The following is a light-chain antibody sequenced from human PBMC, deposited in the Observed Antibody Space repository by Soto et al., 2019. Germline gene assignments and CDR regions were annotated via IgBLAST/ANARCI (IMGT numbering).Light chain of an antibody. CDR3: MSYGSSTTLFV. Sequence: QSALTQPASVSGSPGQSITISCTGSSSDVGGYNYVSWYQQHPGKAPRLMIYEVSNRPSGVSNRFSGSKSGNTASLTISGLQAEDEADYYCMSYGSSTTLFVFGTGTKLTVL. CDR1: SSDVGGYNY. J-gene: IGLJ1*01. V-gene: IGLV2-14*01. CDR2: EVS.